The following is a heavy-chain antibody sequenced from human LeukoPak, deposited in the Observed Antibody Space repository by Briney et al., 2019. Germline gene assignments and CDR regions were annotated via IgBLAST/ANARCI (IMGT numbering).Heavy chain of an antibody. Sequence: SETLSLTCAVYGGSFSGYYWSWIRQPPGKGLEWIGEINHSGSTNYNPSLKSRVTISVDTSKNQFSLKLSSVTAADTAVYYCARHVRWGNWFDPWGQGTLVTVSS. CDR2: INHSGST. CDR3: ARHVRWGNWFDP. J-gene: IGHJ5*02. V-gene: IGHV4-34*01. CDR1: GGSFSGYY. D-gene: IGHD5-24*01.